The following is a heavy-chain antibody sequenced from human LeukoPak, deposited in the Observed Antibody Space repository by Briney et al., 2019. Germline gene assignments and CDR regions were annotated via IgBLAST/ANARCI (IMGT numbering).Heavy chain of an antibody. CDR2: ISKTGRGI. D-gene: IGHD5-12*01. J-gene: IGHJ4*02. CDR3: ATVRYSTIWSFEFDN. CDR1: GFNFSDYF. Sequence: PGGSLRLSCVASGFNFSDYFMSWIRQAPGKGLQWLAYISKTGRGIEYAESVRGRFTISRDNAKNSVFLQMDSLRAEDTAVYFCATVRYSTIWSFEFDNWGQGALVTVFS. V-gene: IGHV3-11*01.